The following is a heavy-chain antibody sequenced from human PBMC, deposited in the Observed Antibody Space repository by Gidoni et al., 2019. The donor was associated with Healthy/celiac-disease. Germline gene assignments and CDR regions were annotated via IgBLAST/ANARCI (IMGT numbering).Heavy chain of an antibody. Sequence: QVQLQESGPGLVKPSQTLSLTCTVSGCSISSGSYYWSWIRQPAGKGLEWIGRIYTSGSTHYHPSLKSRVTMSVDTSKNQFSLKLSSVTAADTAVYYCAREGAGAPGDYWGQGTLVTVSS. CDR2: IYTSGST. CDR3: AREGAGAPGDY. J-gene: IGHJ4*02. V-gene: IGHV4-61*02. D-gene: IGHD1-26*01. CDR1: GCSISSGSYY.